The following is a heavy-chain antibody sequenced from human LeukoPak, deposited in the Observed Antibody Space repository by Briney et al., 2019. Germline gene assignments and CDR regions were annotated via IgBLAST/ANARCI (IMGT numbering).Heavy chain of an antibody. CDR1: GFTFSSYG. J-gene: IGHJ6*02. D-gene: IGHD3-22*01. Sequence: PGRSLRLTCAASGFTFSSYGMHWVRQAPGKGLEWVAVISYDGSNKYYADSVKGRFTISRDYSKNTLYLQMNSLRAEDTAVYYCARGYDSTGYSLDYYHGMDVWGQGTTVTVSS. CDR3: ARGYDSTGYSLDYYHGMDV. CDR2: ISYDGSNK. V-gene: IGHV3-30*03.